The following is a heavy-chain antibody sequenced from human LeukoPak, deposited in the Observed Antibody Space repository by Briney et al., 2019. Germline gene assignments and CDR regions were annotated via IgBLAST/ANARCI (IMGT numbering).Heavy chain of an antibody. Sequence: PGGSLRLSCAASGFTFSSYWMSWVRQAPGKGLEWVANIKQDGSEKYYVDSVKGRFTISRDNAKNSLYLQMNNLRAEDTAVYYCAREGFSGWELLGGFDYWGQGTLVTVSS. J-gene: IGHJ4*02. CDR2: IKQDGSEK. D-gene: IGHD1-26*01. CDR3: AREGFSGWELLGGFDY. V-gene: IGHV3-7*01. CDR1: GFTFSSYW.